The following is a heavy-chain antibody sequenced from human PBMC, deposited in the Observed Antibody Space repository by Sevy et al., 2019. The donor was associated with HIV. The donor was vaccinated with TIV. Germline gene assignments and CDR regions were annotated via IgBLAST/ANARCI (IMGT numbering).Heavy chain of an antibody. Sequence: ASVKVSCKASGGTFSSYAISWVRQAPGQGLEWMGGIIPIFGTANYAQKFQGRVTITADESTSTAYMELSSLRSEDTAMYYCARDRPTMVRGVIWFDWGQGTLVTVSS. CDR3: ARDRPTMVRGVIWFD. CDR2: IIPIFGTA. V-gene: IGHV1-69*13. J-gene: IGHJ4*02. D-gene: IGHD3-10*01. CDR1: GGTFSSYA.